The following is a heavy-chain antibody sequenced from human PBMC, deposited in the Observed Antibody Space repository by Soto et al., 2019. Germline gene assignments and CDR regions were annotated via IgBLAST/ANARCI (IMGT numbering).Heavy chain of an antibody. D-gene: IGHD6-19*01. J-gene: IGHJ4*02. CDR2: ISYDGSNK. V-gene: IGHV3-30-3*01. CDR1: GFTFSSYA. Sequence: QVQLVESGGGVVQPGRSLRLSCAASGFTFSSYAMHWVRQAPGKGLEWVAVISYDGSNKYYADSVKGRFTISRDNSKNTLYLQMNSLRSEDTAVYYCARDMNSGGNVDYWGQGTLVTVSS. CDR3: ARDMNSGGNVDY.